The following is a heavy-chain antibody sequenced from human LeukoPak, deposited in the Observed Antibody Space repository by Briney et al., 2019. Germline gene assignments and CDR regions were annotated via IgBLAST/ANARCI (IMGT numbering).Heavy chain of an antibody. CDR3: ARHPNSNWDY. CDR2: INEGGNEK. CDR1: GFPFSNYW. J-gene: IGHJ4*02. V-gene: IGHV3-7*03. Sequence: GGSLRLSCAASGFPFSNYWMSWVRQVPGKGLEWVVNINEGGNEKNYVDSVKGRFTASRDNAQNSLYLQMNSLRVEDTAVYYCARHPNSNWDYWGQGTLVTVSS. D-gene: IGHD6-13*01.